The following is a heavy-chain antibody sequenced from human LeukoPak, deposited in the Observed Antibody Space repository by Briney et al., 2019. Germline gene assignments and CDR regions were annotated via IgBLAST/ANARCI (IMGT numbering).Heavy chain of an antibody. D-gene: IGHD1-1*01. CDR1: GGTFSSYA. J-gene: IGHJ4*02. CDR2: IIPIFGTA. Sequence: SVKASCKASGGTFSSYAISWVRQAPGQGLEWMGGIIPIFGTANYAQKFQGRVTITTDESTSTAYMELSSLRSEDTAVYYCARGPELERFDYWGQGTLVTVPS. CDR3: ARGPELERFDY. V-gene: IGHV1-69*05.